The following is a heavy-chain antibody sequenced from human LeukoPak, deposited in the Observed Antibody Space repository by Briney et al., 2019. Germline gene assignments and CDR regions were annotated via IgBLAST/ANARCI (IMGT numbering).Heavy chain of an antibody. J-gene: IGHJ5*02. CDR1: GFTFSSYA. D-gene: IGHD2-15*01. CDR2: ISYDGSNK. CDR3: ARDRGGYCSGGSCFPGYWFDP. V-gene: IGHV3-30-3*01. Sequence: GGSLRLSRAASGFTFSSYAMHWVRQAPGKGLEWVAVISYDGSNKYYADSVKGRFTISRDNSKNTLYLQMNSLRAEDTAVYYCARDRGGYCSGGSCFPGYWFDPWGQGTLVTVSS.